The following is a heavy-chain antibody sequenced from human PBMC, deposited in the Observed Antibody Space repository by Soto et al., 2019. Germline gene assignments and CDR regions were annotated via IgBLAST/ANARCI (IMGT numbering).Heavy chain of an antibody. D-gene: IGHD1-1*01. Sequence: QVHLVESGGGVVQPGRPLRLSCAASGFTFSRYGMHWVRQAPGKGLEWVGVIVRDGGQKQYADSVSGRFTISRDNSRDTLYPEVSSVTVEDTAVYYCSREDDFEDNGLGYWGQGTLVTVSS. J-gene: IGHJ4*02. CDR3: SREDDFEDNGLGY. CDR2: IVRDGGQK. CDR1: GFTFSRYG. V-gene: IGHV3-33*01.